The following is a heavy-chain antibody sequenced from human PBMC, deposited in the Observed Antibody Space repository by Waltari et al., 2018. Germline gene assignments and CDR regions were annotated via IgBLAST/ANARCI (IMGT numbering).Heavy chain of an antibody. CDR1: GFPFSSYW. Sequence: EVQLVESGGGLVQPGGSLRLSCAASGFPFSSYWMSWFRQAPGKGLEWVANIKKDGSEKYYVDSVKGRFTISRDNAKNSLYLQMNSLRAEDTAVYYCASWLAAAGNFDYWGQGTLVTVSS. CDR3: ASWLAAAGNFDY. V-gene: IGHV3-7*01. J-gene: IGHJ4*02. CDR2: IKKDGSEK. D-gene: IGHD6-13*01.